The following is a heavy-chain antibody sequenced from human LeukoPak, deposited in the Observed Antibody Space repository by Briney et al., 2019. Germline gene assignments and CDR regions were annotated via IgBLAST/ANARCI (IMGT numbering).Heavy chain of an antibody. J-gene: IGHJ5*02. CDR2: IYPGDSDT. CDR1: GYSFTSYW. V-gene: IGHV5-51*01. CDR3: ARHGLVDPMVRGGWFDP. Sequence: GESLKISCKGSGYSFTSYWIGWVRQVPGKGLEWMGIIYPGDSDTRYSPSFQGQVTISADKSISTAYLQWSSLKASDTAMYYCARHGLVDPMVRGGWFDPWGQGTLVTVSS. D-gene: IGHD3-10*01.